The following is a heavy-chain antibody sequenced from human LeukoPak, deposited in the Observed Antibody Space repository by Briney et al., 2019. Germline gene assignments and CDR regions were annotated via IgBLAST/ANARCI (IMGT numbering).Heavy chain of an antibody. V-gene: IGHV4-31*03. J-gene: IGHJ3*02. CDR3: ARYCSGGSCYSFYAFDI. D-gene: IGHD2-15*01. CDR1: GGSISSGGYY. CDR2: IYYSGST. Sequence: SQTLSLTCTVSGGSISSGGYYWSWIRQHPGKGLEWIGYIYYSGSTYYNPSLKSRVTISVDTSKNQFSLKLSSVTAADTAVYYCARYCSGGSCYSFYAFDIWGQGTMVTVSS.